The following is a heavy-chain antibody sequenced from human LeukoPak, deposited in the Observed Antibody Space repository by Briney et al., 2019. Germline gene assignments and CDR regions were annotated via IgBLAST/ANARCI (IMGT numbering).Heavy chain of an antibody. CDR3: ARAPFIVGATD. CDR2: INPNSGGT. Sequence: ASVKVSCKTSEYTFTDYYFHWVRQAPGQGLEWMGWINPNSGGTNYAQKFQGRVTITRDTSISTAYMELSRLRSDDTAVHYCARAPFIVGATDWGQGTLVTVSS. D-gene: IGHD1-26*01. J-gene: IGHJ4*02. V-gene: IGHV1-2*02. CDR1: EYTFTDYY.